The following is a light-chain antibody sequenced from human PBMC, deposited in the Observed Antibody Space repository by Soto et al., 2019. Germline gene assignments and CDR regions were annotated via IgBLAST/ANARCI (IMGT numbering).Light chain of an antibody. CDR3: ATWDDSLNGVV. J-gene: IGLJ2*01. CDR2: EVS. Sequence: QSVLTQPASVSGSPGQSITISCTGTSSDIGGYNYVSWYDHHPGKAPRLIIYEVSNRPSGVSNRFSGSKSGNTASLTISGLQAEDEAHYYCATWDDSLNGVVFGGGTKVTVL. CDR1: SSDIGGYNY. V-gene: IGLV2-14*01.